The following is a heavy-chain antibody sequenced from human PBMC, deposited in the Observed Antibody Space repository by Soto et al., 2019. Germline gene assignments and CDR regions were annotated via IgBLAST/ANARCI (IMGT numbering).Heavy chain of an antibody. CDR2: ISGSGGST. Sequence: GGSLRLSCAASGFTFISYAISFFRHSPFKWREWVSAISGSGGSTYYADSVKGRFTISRDNSKNTLYLQMNSLRAEDTAVYYCAKDSTYYDFWSGPDAFDIWGQGTMVTVSS. CDR3: AKDSTYYDFWSGPDAFDI. V-gene: IGHV3-23*01. CDR1: GFTFISYA. D-gene: IGHD3-3*01. J-gene: IGHJ3*02.